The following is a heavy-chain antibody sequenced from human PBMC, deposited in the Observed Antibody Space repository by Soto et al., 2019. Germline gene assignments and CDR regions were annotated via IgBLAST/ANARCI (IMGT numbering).Heavy chain of an antibody. J-gene: IGHJ4*02. V-gene: IGHV3-30*18. CDR1: GFTFSSYG. Sequence: QVQLVESGGGVVQPGRSLRLSCAASGFTFSSYGMHWVRQAPGKGLEWVAVISYDGSNKYYADSVKGRFTISRDNSKNTLYLQKNSLRAEDTAVYYCAKDLNDIVATFCDYWGQGTLVTVSS. CDR3: AKDLNDIVATFCDY. CDR2: ISYDGSNK. D-gene: IGHD5-12*01.